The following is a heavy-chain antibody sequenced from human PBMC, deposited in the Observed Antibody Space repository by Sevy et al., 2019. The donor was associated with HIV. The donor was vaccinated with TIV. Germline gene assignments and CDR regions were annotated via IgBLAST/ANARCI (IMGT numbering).Heavy chain of an antibody. Sequence: GGSLRLSCAASGFTFSSYGMHWVRQAPGKGLEWVAVISYDGSNKYYADSVKGRFTISRDNSKNTLYLQMNSLRAEDTAVYYCAKDMGGIVVSSGTDYWGPGTLVTVSS. D-gene: IGHD3-22*01. J-gene: IGHJ4*02. CDR2: ISYDGSNK. CDR1: GFTFSSYG. CDR3: AKDMGGIVVSSGTDY. V-gene: IGHV3-30*18.